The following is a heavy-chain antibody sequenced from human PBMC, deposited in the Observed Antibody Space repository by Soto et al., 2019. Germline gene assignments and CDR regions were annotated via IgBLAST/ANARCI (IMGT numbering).Heavy chain of an antibody. CDR2: ISYDGSNK. J-gene: IGHJ4*02. CDR3: ARDKRDLRFVEWSYYFDY. Sequence: QVQLVESGGGVVQPGRSLRLSCAASGFTFSTYAMHWVRQAPGKGLEWVAGISYDGSNKYYADSVKGRFTISRDTSKNTLYLQMNSLGAEDTAVYYCARDKRDLRFVEWSYYFDYWGQGTLVTVSS. D-gene: IGHD3-3*01. CDR1: GFTFSTYA. V-gene: IGHV3-30-3*01.